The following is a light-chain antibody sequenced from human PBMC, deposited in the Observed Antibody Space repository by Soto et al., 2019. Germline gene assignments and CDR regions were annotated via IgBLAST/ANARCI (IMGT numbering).Light chain of an antibody. CDR2: KAS. Sequence: DIQMTQSPSTLSASVGYRVTITCRASQNINSWLAWYQHKPGQGPRLLIYKASTLEGGVPSRFTGTQSGTEFTLTISSLQPDDYATYVCLQYNYYWTFGQGTRIEVK. V-gene: IGKV1-5*03. J-gene: IGKJ1*01. CDR1: QNINSW. CDR3: LQYNYYWT.